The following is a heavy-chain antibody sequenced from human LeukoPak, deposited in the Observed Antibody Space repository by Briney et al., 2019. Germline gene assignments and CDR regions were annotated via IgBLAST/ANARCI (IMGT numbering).Heavy chain of an antibody. Sequence: GGSLRLSCAASGINFRASGMHWVRQAPGMGLEWVTFIQTDGSDRRYAASVAGRFTISRDDSKNTVYLHMNSLRPDDSALYYCAREGGTVVVGRFDYWGQGTLVTVSS. D-gene: IGHD2-2*01. CDR1: GINFRASG. CDR3: AREGGTVVVGRFDY. J-gene: IGHJ4*02. V-gene: IGHV3-30*02. CDR2: IQTDGSDR.